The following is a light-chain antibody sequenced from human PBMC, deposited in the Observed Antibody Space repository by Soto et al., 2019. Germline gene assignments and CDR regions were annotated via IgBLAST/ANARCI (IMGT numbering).Light chain of an antibody. CDR3: QQYTNWPLT. CDR1: QSVSSN. V-gene: IGKV3-15*01. CDR2: GAS. Sequence: EIVMTQSPVTLSVSPGERATLSCRASQSVSSNLAWYQRKPGQAPRLLIYGASTRATGIPARFSGSGSGTEFTLTISGLQSEDFAFYYCQQYTNWPLTFGGGTKVEIK. J-gene: IGKJ4*01.